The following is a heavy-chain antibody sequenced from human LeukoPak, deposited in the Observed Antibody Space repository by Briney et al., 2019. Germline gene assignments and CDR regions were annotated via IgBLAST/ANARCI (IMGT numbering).Heavy chain of an antibody. CDR1: DDSVSSGTYY. V-gene: IGHV4-39*01. CDR2: IHYSGSS. CDR3: VRHISANTGYFDS. J-gene: IGHJ4*02. Sequence: SETLSLTCTISDDSVSSGTYYWGWIRQSPGKGLEWIGSIHYSGSSYYNPSPKSRAAIFVDTSRDQVSMDLSYVTAADTALYYCVRHISANTGYFDSCGQGTLVTVSS.